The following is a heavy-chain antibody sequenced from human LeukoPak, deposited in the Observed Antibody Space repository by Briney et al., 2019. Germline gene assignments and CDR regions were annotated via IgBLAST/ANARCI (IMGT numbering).Heavy chain of an antibody. CDR3: ARDPYYYDSSGYDRSWFDP. CDR2: IIPIFGTA. CDR1: GGTFSSYA. D-gene: IGHD3-22*01. Sequence: SVTVSCKASGGTFSSYAISWVRQAPGQGLEWMGGIIPIFGTANYAQKFQGRVTITADESMSTAYMELSSLRSEDTAVYYCARDPYYYDSSGYDRSWFDPWGQGTLVTVSS. J-gene: IGHJ5*02. V-gene: IGHV1-69*13.